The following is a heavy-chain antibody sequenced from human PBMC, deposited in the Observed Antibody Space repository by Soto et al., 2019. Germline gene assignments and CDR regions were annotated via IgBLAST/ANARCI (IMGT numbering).Heavy chain of an antibody. CDR3: ARYPAAGGFNWFDP. CDR1: GGTFSSYA. Sequence: QVQLVQSGAEVKKPGSSVKVSCKASGGTFSSYAISWVRQAPGQGLEWMGGIIPIFGTANYAQQFESISTITSDESTSTAHMELSSLRSDDTTVYYCARYPAAGGFNWFDPWGQGTLVTVSS. V-gene: IGHV1-69*01. J-gene: IGHJ5*02. D-gene: IGHD6-13*01. CDR2: IIPIFGTA.